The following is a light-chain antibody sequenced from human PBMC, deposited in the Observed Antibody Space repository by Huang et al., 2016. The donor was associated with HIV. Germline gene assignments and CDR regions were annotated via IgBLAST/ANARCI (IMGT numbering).Light chain of an antibody. CDR1: QSVSDW. J-gene: IGKJ2*01. CDR2: KSS. V-gene: IGKV1-5*03. Sequence: DIQMTQSPSTLSASVGDRVTIPCRASQSVSDWLAWYQQKPGKAPKLLIYKSSSLESGVPSRFSGSGSGTEFTLAISSLEPDDIATYYCQHYNSKSLAFGQGTKLDIK. CDR3: QHYNSKSLA.